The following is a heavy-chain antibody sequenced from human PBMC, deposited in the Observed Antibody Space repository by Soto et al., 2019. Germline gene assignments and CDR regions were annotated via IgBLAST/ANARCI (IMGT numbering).Heavy chain of an antibody. J-gene: IGHJ4*02. CDR2: INHSGST. D-gene: IGHD3-22*01. Sequence: ASETLSLTCAVYGGSFSGYYWSWIRQPPGKGLEWIGEINHSGSTNYNPSLKSRVTISVDTSKNQFSLKLSSVTAADTAVYYCARGPTEYSSGYYLDYWGQGTLVTV. V-gene: IGHV4-34*01. CDR3: ARGPTEYSSGYYLDY. CDR1: GGSFSGYY.